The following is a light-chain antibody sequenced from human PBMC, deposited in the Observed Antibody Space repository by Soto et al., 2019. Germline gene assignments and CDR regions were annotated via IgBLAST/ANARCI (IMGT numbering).Light chain of an antibody. CDR2: AAS. CDR3: HQSHSSPYT. Sequence: DIQMTQSPSSLSASVGDRVTISCRASQTIANYLNWYQHKPGNAPKLLIYAASSLQTGVASRFSGSGSGTDFTLTINSLQPEDFATYFCHQSHSSPYTFGQGTRLEIK. J-gene: IGKJ2*01. CDR1: QTIANY. V-gene: IGKV1-39*01.